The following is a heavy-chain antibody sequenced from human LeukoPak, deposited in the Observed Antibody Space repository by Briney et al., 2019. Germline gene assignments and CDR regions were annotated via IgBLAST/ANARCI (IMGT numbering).Heavy chain of an antibody. CDR2: INPNSGGT. J-gene: IGHJ4*02. D-gene: IGHD6-19*01. Sequence: ASVKVSCKASGYTFTGYYMHWVRQAPGQGLEWMGWINPNSGGTNYAQKFQGWVTMTRDTSISTAYMELSRLRSDDTAVYYCARVGVAGDPNFDYWGQGTLVTVSS. CDR3: ARVGVAGDPNFDY. V-gene: IGHV1-2*04. CDR1: GYTFTGYY.